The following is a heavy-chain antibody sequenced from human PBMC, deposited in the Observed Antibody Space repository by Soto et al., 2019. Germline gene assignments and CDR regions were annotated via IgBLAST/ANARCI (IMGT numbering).Heavy chain of an antibody. V-gene: IGHV3-48*01. CDR3: AREADYVNWFDP. J-gene: IGHJ5*02. CDR2: ISSSSSII. Sequence: GGSLRLSCAASGFTFSSYSMNWVRQAPGKGLEWVSYISSSSSIIYYADSVKGRFTISRDNAKNSLYLQMNSLRAEDTAVYYCAREADYVNWFDPWGQGTLVTVSS. CDR1: GFTFSSYS. D-gene: IGHD4-17*01.